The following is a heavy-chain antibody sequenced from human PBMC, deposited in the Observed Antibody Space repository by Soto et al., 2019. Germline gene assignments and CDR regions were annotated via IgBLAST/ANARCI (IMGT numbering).Heavy chain of an antibody. CDR1: GGSISSYY. Sequence: SETLSLTCTVSGGSISSYYWSWIRQPPGKGLEWIGYIYYSGSTNYNPSLKSRVTISVDTSKNQFSLKLSSVTAADTAVYYCAREAWRGGTHCTNGVCYTEGMDVWGQGTTVTVS. D-gene: IGHD2-8*01. J-gene: IGHJ6*02. CDR3: AREAWRGGTHCTNGVCYTEGMDV. CDR2: IYYSGST. V-gene: IGHV4-59*01.